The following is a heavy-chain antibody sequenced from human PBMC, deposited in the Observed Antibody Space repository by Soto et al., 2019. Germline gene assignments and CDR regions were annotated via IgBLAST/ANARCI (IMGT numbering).Heavy chain of an antibody. J-gene: IGHJ6*03. CDR1: GFTFSSYS. V-gene: IGHV3-21*01. Sequence: GGSLRLSCAASGFTFSSYSMNWVRQAPGKGLEWVSSISSSSSYIYYADSVKGRFTISRDNAKNSLYLQMNSLRAEDTAVYYCARGVAAAGIYYYYYMDVWGKGTTVTVSS. CDR2: ISSSSSYI. D-gene: IGHD6-13*01. CDR3: ARGVAAAGIYYYYYMDV.